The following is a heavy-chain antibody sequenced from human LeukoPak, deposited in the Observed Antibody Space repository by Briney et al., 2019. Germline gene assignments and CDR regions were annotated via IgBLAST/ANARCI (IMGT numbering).Heavy chain of an antibody. CDR1: GFTFSSYG. Sequence: GGSLRLSCAASGFTFSSYGMHWVRQAPGKGLEWVAVIWYDGSNKYYADSVKGRFTISRDNSKNTLYLQMNSLRAEDTAVYYCARDPPRAYYYYMDVWGKGTTVTVSS. CDR3: ARDPPRAYYYYMDV. J-gene: IGHJ6*03. CDR2: IWYDGSNK. V-gene: IGHV3-33*01.